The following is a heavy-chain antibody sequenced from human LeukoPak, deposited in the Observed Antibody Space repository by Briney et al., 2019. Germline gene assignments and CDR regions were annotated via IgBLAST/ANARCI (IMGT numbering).Heavy chain of an antibody. D-gene: IGHD3-22*01. CDR2: ISSTGSAI. Sequence: PGGSLRLSCAGFGFTFRSYEMNWVRQAPGKGLEWISYISSTGSAIYYADSVKGRFTISRDNAKNSLYLQMNSLRAEDTAVYYCPRVFSYYTYSFDYWAQGTLVTVSS. V-gene: IGHV3-48*03. J-gene: IGHJ4*02. CDR3: PRVFSYYTYSFDY. CDR1: GFTFRSYE.